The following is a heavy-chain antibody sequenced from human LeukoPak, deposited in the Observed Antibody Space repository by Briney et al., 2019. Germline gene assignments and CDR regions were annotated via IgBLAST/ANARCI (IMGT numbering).Heavy chain of an antibody. CDR1: GYSFTSYW. Sequence: SGESLKISCKGSGYSFTSYWIGWVRQMPGKGLEWMGIIYPGDSDTRYSPSFQGQVTISADKSISTAYLQWSSLKASDTAMYYCARHRSYDFPQNHYYYMDVWGKGTTVTVSS. V-gene: IGHV5-51*01. CDR3: ARHRSYDFPQNHYYYMDV. CDR2: IYPGDSDT. D-gene: IGHD3-3*01. J-gene: IGHJ6*03.